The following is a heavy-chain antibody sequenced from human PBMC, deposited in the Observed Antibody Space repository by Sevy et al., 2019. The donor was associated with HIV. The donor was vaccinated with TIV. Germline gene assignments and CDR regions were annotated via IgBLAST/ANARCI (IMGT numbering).Heavy chain of an antibody. J-gene: IGHJ4*02. CDR2: VSYSGRT. CDR3: ARESYFYENSGFYYFDS. D-gene: IGHD3-22*01. CDR1: VASVSSGKYY. V-gene: IGHV4-61*01. Sequence: SETLSLTCNVSVASVSSGKYYWTWIRQPPGKDLEWIGHVSYSGRTNYNPSLKSPVTISEDTSKNKFSLSLNSVTAAETANYYCARESYFYENSGFYYFDSWGLGILVTVSS.